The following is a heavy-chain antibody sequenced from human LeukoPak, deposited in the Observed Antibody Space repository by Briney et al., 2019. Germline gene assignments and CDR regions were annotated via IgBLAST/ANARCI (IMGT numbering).Heavy chain of an antibody. V-gene: IGHV3-23*01. CDR3: AKDLYYYDSSGYFDY. CDR1: GFTFSSYA. J-gene: IGHJ4*02. CDR2: ISGSGGST. Sequence: GGSLRLSCAASGFTFSSYAMSWVRPAPGKGLEWVSAISGSGGSTYYADSVKGRFPISRDNSKNTLYLQMNSLRDEDTAVYYCAKDLYYYDSSGYFDYWGQGTLVTVSS. D-gene: IGHD3-22*01.